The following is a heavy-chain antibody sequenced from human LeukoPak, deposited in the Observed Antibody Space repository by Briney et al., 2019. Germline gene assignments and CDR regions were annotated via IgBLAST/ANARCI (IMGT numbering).Heavy chain of an antibody. D-gene: IGHD1-26*01. CDR3: ARSYSGSFLY. J-gene: IGHJ4*02. V-gene: IGHV4-59*04. CDR1: GGSISSYY. Sequence: SETLSLTCTVSGGSISSYYWGWIWQPPGKGLEFIGSVYHGGNTYYKASLKSRVTISLDTSKNQFSLRLSSVTAADTAVYYCARSYSGSFLYWGQGTLVTVSS. CDR2: VYHGGNT.